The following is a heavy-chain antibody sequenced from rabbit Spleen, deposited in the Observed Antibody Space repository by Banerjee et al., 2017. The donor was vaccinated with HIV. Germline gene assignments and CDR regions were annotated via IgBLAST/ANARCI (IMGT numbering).Heavy chain of an antibody. CDR2: IAAGSNDRT. V-gene: IGHV1S40*01. CDR3: ARDTGTSFSTYGMDL. CDR1: GFSFSSSYY. J-gene: IGHJ6*01. D-gene: IGHD8-1*01. Sequence: QSLEESGGGLVQPEGSLTLTCTVSGFSFSSSYYMCWVRQAPGKGLEWIACIAAGSNDRTYYASWAKGRFTISKTSSTTVTLQMTSLTAADTATYFCARDTGTSFSTYGMDLWGQGTLVTVS.